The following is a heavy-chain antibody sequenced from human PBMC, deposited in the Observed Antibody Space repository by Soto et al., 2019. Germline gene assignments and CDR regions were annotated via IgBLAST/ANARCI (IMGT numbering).Heavy chain of an antibody. V-gene: IGHV5-51*01. CDR3: ARHVSQDIVVVPAAPHDAFDI. CDR1: GYSFTSYC. D-gene: IGHD2-2*01. Sequence: PGESLKLSCKGSGYSFTSYCIGWVRQMPGKGLEWMGIIYPGDSDTRYSPSFQGQVTISADKSISTAYLQCSSLKASDTAMYYCARHVSQDIVVVPAAPHDAFDIWGQGTMVTVSS. J-gene: IGHJ3*02. CDR2: IYPGDSDT.